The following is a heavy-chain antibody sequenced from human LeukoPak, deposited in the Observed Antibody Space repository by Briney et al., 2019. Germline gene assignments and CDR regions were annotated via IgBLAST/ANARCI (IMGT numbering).Heavy chain of an antibody. CDR1: GFTFNNYA. D-gene: IGHD2-15*01. CDR3: AKASPAATNYYYGMDV. Sequence: PGGSLRLSCAASGFTFNNYAMTWVRQAPGKGLEWVSAVSGRGDSTYYADSVKGRFTISRDNSKNTLYLQMNSLRAEDTAVYHCAKASPAATNYYYGMDVWGQGTTVTVSS. V-gene: IGHV3-23*01. J-gene: IGHJ6*02. CDR2: VSGRGDST.